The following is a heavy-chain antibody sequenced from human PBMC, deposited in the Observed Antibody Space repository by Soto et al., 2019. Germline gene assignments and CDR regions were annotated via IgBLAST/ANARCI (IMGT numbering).Heavy chain of an antibody. CDR3: AKSVTLPTDYGMDV. CDR2: ISGSGGSP. J-gene: IGHJ6*02. V-gene: IGHV3-23*01. CDR1: GFTFSTNA. Sequence: GGSLRLSCAASGFTFSTNAVSWVRQAPGKGLEWVSAISGSGGSPYYADSVQGRFTVSRDISRNTLYLQMNSLRAEDTAVYYCAKSVTLPTDYGMDVWGQGTTVTVSS. D-gene: IGHD1-1*01.